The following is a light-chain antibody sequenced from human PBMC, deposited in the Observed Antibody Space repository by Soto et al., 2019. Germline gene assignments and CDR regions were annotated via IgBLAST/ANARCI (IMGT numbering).Light chain of an antibody. V-gene: IGKV3-15*01. CDR3: QQYDTWPRT. CDR2: GAS. Sequence: EIVMTQSPATLSVSPGERVTLPCRASQSLTRNLAWYLQKHGQAPRXLVYGASTRETAVPARFTASGAGTEFTRSISSLQSDDFGVDYCQQYDTWPRTFGQGTKVDIK. CDR1: QSLTRN. J-gene: IGKJ1*01.